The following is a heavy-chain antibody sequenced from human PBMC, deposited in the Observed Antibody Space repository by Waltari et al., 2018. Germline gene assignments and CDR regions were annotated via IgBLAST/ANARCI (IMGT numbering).Heavy chain of an antibody. V-gene: IGHV3-73*02. CDR2: IRSKANSFAS. D-gene: IGHD6-13*01. CDR3: TRIAAGGGAVDY. CDR1: GFTFSGSA. J-gene: IGHJ4*02. Sequence: EVQLVESGGGLVQPGGSLKLSCAASGFTFSGSAMHWVRQASGKGLEWVGRIRSKANSFASAHAASVKGRFTLSRDDSKHTAYLQMNSLKTEDTAGYSCTRIAAGGGAVDYWGQGTLVTVSS.